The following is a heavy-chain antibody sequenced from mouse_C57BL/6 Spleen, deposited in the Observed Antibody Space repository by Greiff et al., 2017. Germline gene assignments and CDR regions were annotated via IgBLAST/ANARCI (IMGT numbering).Heavy chain of an antibody. Sequence: QVQLQQPGAELVKPGASVKMSCKASGYTFTSYWLTWVKQRPGQGLEWIGDIYPGSGSTNYNEKFKSKATLTVDTSSSTAYMQLSSLTSEDSAVYYCARDYYGSSYYFDYWGQGTTLTVSS. CDR3: ARDYYGSSYYFDY. D-gene: IGHD1-1*01. CDR2: IYPGSGST. CDR1: GYTFTSYW. J-gene: IGHJ2*01. V-gene: IGHV1-55*01.